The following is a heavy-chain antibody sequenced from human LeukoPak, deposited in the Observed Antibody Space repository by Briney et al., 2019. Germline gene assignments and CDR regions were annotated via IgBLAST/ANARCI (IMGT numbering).Heavy chain of an antibody. Sequence: GESLKISCKGSGXSFSTYWIAWVRQMPGKGLEWMGIIYPGDSDTRYSPSFQGQVTISADKSVNTAYLQWSSLKASDTAMYYCARPNITSYYDSRGYDAFDVWGQGTMVTVYS. CDR3: ARPNITSYYDSRGYDAFDV. J-gene: IGHJ3*01. CDR1: GXSFSTYW. V-gene: IGHV5-51*01. CDR2: IYPGDSDT. D-gene: IGHD3-22*01.